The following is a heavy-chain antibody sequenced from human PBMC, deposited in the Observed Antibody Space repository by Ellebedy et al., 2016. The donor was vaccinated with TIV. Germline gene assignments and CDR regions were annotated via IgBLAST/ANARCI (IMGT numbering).Heavy chain of an antibody. V-gene: IGHV4-61*01. D-gene: IGHD1-26*01. CDR2: RYYIGTT. Sequence: SETLSLTCKVSGGSVSSGSHYWNWIRQPPGKGLEWIGYRYYIGTTNYNPSLKSRVTISEDTSKNHFSLRLSSVTAADTAVYYCAGGSYTPYGMDVWGQGTTVTISS. CDR3: AGGSYTPYGMDV. J-gene: IGHJ6*02. CDR1: GGSVSSGSHY.